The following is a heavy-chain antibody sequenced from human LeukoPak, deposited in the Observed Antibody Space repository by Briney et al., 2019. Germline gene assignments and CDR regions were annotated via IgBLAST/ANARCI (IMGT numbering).Heavy chain of an antibody. J-gene: IGHJ4*02. D-gene: IGHD5-18*01. V-gene: IGHV3-48*04. CDR3: ARGRGYNYGYSDY. Sequence: GGSLRLSCAASGFTFSSYSMNWVHQAPGKGLEWISYISSSSSTIDYADSVKGRFTISRDNAKNSLYLQMNSLRAEDTAVYYCARGRGYNYGYSDYWGQGTLVTVSS. CDR1: GFTFSSYS. CDR2: ISSSSSTI.